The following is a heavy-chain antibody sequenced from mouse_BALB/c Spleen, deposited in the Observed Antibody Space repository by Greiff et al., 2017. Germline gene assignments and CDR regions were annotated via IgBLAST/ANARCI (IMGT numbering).Heavy chain of an antibody. D-gene: IGHD2-4*01. V-gene: IGHV1S81*02. CDR3: ARTTMITTFAY. CDR2: INPSNGRT. J-gene: IGHJ3*01. CDR1: GYTFTSYW. Sequence: VQLQQPGAELVKPGASVKLSCKASGYTFTSYWMHWVKQRPGQGLEWIGEINPSNGRTNYNEKFKSKATLTVDKSSSTAYMQLSSLTSEDSVVYYCARTTMITTFAYWGQGTLVTVAA.